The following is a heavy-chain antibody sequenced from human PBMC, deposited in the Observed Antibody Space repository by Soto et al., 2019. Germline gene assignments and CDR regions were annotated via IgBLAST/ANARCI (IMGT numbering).Heavy chain of an antibody. Sequence: QLQLQESGPGLVKPSETLSLTCTVSGGSISSSSYYWGWIRQPPGKGLEWIGSIYYSGSTYYNPSLKSRVTISVDTSKNQFSLKLSSVTAADTAVYYCARHLPHMITVGDAFDIWGQGTMVTVSS. J-gene: IGHJ3*02. CDR2: IYYSGST. V-gene: IGHV4-39*01. D-gene: IGHD3-16*01. CDR1: GGSISSSSYY. CDR3: ARHLPHMITVGDAFDI.